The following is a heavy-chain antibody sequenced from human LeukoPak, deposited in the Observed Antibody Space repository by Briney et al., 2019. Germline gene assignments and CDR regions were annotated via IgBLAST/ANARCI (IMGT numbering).Heavy chain of an antibody. CDR1: GFIFSSYS. CDR3: AKVQSHYYGSGSYYNLWGAFDI. V-gene: IGHV3-21*04. J-gene: IGHJ3*02. Sequence: TGGSLRLSCAASGFIFSSYSMNWVRQAPGKGLEWVSSISSSSSYIYYADSVKGRFTISRDNAKNSLYLQMNSLRAEDTAVYYCAKVQSHYYGSGSYYNLWGAFDIWGQGTMVTVSS. D-gene: IGHD3-10*01. CDR2: ISSSSSYI.